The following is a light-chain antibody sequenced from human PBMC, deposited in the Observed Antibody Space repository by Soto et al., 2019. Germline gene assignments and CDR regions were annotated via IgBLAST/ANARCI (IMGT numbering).Light chain of an antibody. CDR2: DTS. V-gene: IGKV3-20*01. CDR1: QSVSSNY. J-gene: IGKJ4*01. CDR3: QQYGIQVT. Sequence: EIVLTQSPGTLSLSPGERATLSCRASQSVSSNYLAWYQQKPGQAPRLLIYDTSSRATDIPDRFSGGGSGTDFTLTISRLEPEDFALYYCQQYGIQVTFGGGTTVEIK.